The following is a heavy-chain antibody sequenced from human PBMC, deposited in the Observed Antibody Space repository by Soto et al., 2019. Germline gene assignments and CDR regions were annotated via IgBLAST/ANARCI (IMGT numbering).Heavy chain of an antibody. CDR2: INPNSGGT. CDR3: ARDLSRIPSRKSTGTTDY. J-gene: IGHJ4*02. CDR1: GYTFTGYY. Sequence: ASVKVSCKASGYTFTGYYMHWVRQAPGQGLEWMGWINPNSGGTNYAQKFQGRVTMTRDTSISTAYMELSRLRSDDTAVYYCARDLSRIPSRKSTGTTDYWGQGTLVTVSS. V-gene: IGHV1-2*02. D-gene: IGHD1-1*01.